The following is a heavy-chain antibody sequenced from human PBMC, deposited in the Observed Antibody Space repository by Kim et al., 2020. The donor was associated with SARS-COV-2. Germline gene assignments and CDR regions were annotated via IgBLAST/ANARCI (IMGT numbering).Heavy chain of an antibody. CDR1: GYTFTGYY. J-gene: IGHJ3*02. CDR3: ARFMRSSPIAHGNDAFDI. CDR2: INPNSGGT. D-gene: IGHD2-2*01. V-gene: IGHV1-2*06. Sequence: ASVKVSCKASGYTFTGYYMHWVRQAPGQGLEWMGRINPNSGGTNYAQKFQGRVTMTRDTSISTAYMELSRLRSDDTAVYYCARFMRSSPIAHGNDAFDIWGQGTMVTVSS.